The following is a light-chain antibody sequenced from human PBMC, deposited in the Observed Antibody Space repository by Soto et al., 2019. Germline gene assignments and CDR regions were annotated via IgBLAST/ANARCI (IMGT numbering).Light chain of an antibody. CDR1: QSVKNSY. V-gene: IGKV3-20*01. CDR3: QQYANSPRT. J-gene: IGKJ1*01. Sequence: TVLTQSPGTLSLSPGERATLSCRASQSVKNSYLAWYQQKPGQAPRLLIYGVSTRAAGTSDRFSGSGSGADFTLTISRLEPEDIAVYFWQQYANSPRTFGQGTKVEIK. CDR2: GVS.